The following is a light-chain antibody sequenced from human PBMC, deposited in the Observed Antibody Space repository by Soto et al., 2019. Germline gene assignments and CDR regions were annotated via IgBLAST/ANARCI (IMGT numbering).Light chain of an antibody. CDR3: QHTLKCPPK. Sequence: EIVMTQSPASLSVTPGERVTLSCRASQSVNRQVLWYQHRPGQAPRLLIYDTSARAAGIPARFSGSGSATELTLTISSLQSEDFALYYCQHTLKCPPKLGKVTKVDI. J-gene: IGKJ1*01. CDR2: DTS. CDR1: QSVNRQ. V-gene: IGKV3-15*01.